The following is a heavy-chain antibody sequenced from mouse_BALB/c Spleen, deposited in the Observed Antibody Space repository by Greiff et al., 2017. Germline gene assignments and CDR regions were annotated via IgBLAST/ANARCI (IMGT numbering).Heavy chain of an antibody. CDR1: GYTFTSYW. D-gene: IGHD1-1*01. V-gene: IGHV1-7*01. CDR2: INPSTSYT. Sequence: QVQLQQSGAELAKPGASVKMSCKASGYTFTSYWMHWVKQRPGQGLEWIGYINPSTSYTEYNQKFKDKATLTADKSSSTAYMQLSSLTSEDSAVYYCARGGRGGYYFDYWGQGTTLTVSS. J-gene: IGHJ2*01. CDR3: ARGGRGGYYFDY.